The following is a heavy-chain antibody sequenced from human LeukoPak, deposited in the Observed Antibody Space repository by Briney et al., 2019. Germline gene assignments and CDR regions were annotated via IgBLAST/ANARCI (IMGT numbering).Heavy chain of an antibody. Sequence: PGGSLRLSCAASGLTFNTYAMSWVRQAPGKGLEWVSTISASGGSTYYADSVKGRFTISRDNSKNTLFLQMNSLRAEDMAVYYCAKGLNGFDIWGQGTMVTVSS. V-gene: IGHV3-23*01. CDR3: AKGLNGFDI. CDR1: GLTFNTYA. J-gene: IGHJ3*02. CDR2: ISASGGST.